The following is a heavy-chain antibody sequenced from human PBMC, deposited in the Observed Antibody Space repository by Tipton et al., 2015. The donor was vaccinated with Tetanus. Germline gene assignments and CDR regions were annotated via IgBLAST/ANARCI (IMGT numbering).Heavy chain of an antibody. Sequence: TLSLTCTVSGGSISSSSYYWSWIRQPPGKGLEWIGEINHSGSTNYNPSLKSRVTISVDTSKNQFSLKLSSVTAADTAVYYCARGGGGFLEWLSPGWFVPWGQGTLVTVSS. CDR1: GGSISSSSYY. CDR3: ARGGGGFLEWLSPGWFVP. J-gene: IGHJ5*02. D-gene: IGHD3-3*01. CDR2: INHSGST. V-gene: IGHV4-39*07.